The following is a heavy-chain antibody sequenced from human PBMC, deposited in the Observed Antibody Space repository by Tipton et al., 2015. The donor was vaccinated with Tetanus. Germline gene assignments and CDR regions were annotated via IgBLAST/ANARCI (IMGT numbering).Heavy chain of an antibody. D-gene: IGHD3-3*01. CDR1: GGSISSGGYY. CDR3: ARDPAVLRFMEWLPDWYFAL. V-gene: IGHV4-31*03. J-gene: IGHJ2*01. Sequence: TLSLTCTVSGGSISSGGYYWTWIRQHPGKGLEWIGNIYHRGSTYYNPTLKSRFTISVDTSKNQFSLKLSSVTAADTAFYYCARDPAVLRFMEWLPDWYFALWGRGTLVTVSS. CDR2: IYHRGST.